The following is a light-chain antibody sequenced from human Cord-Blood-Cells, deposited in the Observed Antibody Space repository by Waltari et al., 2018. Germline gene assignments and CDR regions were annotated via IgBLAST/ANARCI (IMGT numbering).Light chain of an antibody. CDR1: QSVSSY. Sequence: ELVLTQSPPTLSFSPWERTTLSCRASQSVSSYLAWYQQKPGQAPRLLIYDASNRATGIPSRFSGSGSGTDFTLTISSLEPEDFAVYYCQQRSNWPYTFGQGTKLEIK. CDR2: DAS. CDR3: QQRSNWPYT. V-gene: IGKV3-11*01. J-gene: IGKJ2*01.